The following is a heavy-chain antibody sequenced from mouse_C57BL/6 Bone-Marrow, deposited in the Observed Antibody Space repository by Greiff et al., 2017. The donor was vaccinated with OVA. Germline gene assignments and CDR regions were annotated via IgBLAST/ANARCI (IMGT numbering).Heavy chain of an antibody. CDR2: ISSGGSYP. J-gene: IGHJ3*01. CDR1: GFTFSSYG. Sequence: VQLQQSGGDLVKPGGSLKLSCAASGFTFSSYGMSWVRQTPDKRLEWVATISSGGSYPYYPDSVKGRFTISRDNAKNTLYLQMISLKSEDTAMYYCARRIYYYGIWFAYWGQGTLVTVSA. D-gene: IGHD1-1*01. V-gene: IGHV5-6*01. CDR3: ARRIYYYGIWFAY.